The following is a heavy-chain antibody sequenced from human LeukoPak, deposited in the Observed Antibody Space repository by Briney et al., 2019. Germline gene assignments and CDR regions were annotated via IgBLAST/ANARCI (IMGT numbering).Heavy chain of an antibody. CDR1: GFTFTSSA. V-gene: IGHV1-58*01. CDR2: IVVGSGNT. CDR3: AAVYDSSGYYYDY. J-gene: IGHJ4*02. D-gene: IGHD3-22*01. Sequence: ASVKVSRKASGFTFTSSAVQWVRQARGQRLEWIGWIVVGSGNTNYAQKFQERVTITRDMSTSTAYMELSSLRSEDTAVYYCAAVYDSSGYYYDYWGQGTLVTVPS.